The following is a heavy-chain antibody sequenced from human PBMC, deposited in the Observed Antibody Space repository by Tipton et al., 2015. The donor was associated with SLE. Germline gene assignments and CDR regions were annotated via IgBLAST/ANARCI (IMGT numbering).Heavy chain of an antibody. CDR3: VLRPDNEGVGRGY. Sequence: SLRLSCAASGFSVTNNYMSWVRQAPGKGLEWVAFIRADGSNKDYADSVKGRFTISRDNSRDILYLQMNSLRGEDTALYYCVLRPDNEGVGRGYWGQGILVTVSS. J-gene: IGHJ4*02. V-gene: IGHV3-33*08. CDR1: GFSVTNNY. D-gene: IGHD1-26*01. CDR2: IRADGSNK.